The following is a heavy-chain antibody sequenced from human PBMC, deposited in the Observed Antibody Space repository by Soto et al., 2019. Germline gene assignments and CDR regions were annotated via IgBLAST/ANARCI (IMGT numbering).Heavy chain of an antibody. J-gene: IGHJ4*02. D-gene: IGHD3-3*01. Sequence: GGSLRLSCAASGFTFGCYAMSWVRQAPGKGLEWVSAISGSGGSTYYADSVKGRFTISRDNSKNTLYLQMNSLRAEDTAVYYCAKNHPGLRFLEWLIFDYWGQGTLVTVSS. CDR2: ISGSGGST. CDR1: GFTFGCYA. CDR3: AKNHPGLRFLEWLIFDY. V-gene: IGHV3-23*01.